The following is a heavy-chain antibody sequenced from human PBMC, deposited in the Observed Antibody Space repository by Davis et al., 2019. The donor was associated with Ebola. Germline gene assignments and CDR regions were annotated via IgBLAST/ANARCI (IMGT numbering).Heavy chain of an antibody. CDR2: ISGSGYT. CDR3: AKVPKYYYDSSGYYLAVP. CDR1: GFTFSSYA. V-gene: IGHV3-23*01. D-gene: IGHD3-22*01. J-gene: IGHJ5*02. Sequence: GESLKISCAASGFTFSSYAMSWVRQAPGKGLQWVSGISGSGYTYYADSVKGRFTISRDNAKNSLYLQMNSLRAEDTAVYYCAKVPKYYYDSSGYYLAVPWGQGTLVTVSS.